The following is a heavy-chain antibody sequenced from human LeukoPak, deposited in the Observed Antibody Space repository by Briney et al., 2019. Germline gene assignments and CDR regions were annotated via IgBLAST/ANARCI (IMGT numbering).Heavy chain of an antibody. V-gene: IGHV3-33*06. CDR3: AKDRDSSGWLTYYFDY. CDR1: GFTFSSYG. CDR2: IWYDGSNK. D-gene: IGHD6-19*01. Sequence: PGGSLRLSCAASGFTFSSYGMHWVRQALGKGLEWVAVIWYDGSNKYYADSVKGRFTISRDNSKNTLYLQMNSLRAEDTAVYYCAKDRDSSGWLTYYFDYWGQGTLVTVSS. J-gene: IGHJ4*02.